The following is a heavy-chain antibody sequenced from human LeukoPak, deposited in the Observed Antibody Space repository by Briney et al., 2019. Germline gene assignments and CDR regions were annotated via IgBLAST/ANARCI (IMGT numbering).Heavy chain of an antibody. J-gene: IGHJ4*02. D-gene: IGHD4-17*01. Sequence: ASVKVSCKASGGTFSSYAISWVRQAPGQGLEWMGGIIPIFGTANYAQKFQGRVTITTDESTSTAYMELSSLRSEDTAVYYCARDHYAGLRGGFFYWGQGNLVTVSS. CDR1: GGTFSSYA. V-gene: IGHV1-69*05. CDR2: IIPIFGTA. CDR3: ARDHYAGLRGGFFY.